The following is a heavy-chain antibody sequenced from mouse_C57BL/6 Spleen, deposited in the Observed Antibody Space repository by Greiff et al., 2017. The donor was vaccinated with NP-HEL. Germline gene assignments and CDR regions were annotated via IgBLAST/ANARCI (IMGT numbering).Heavy chain of an antibody. CDR1: GYTFTNYW. CDR3: ARGDGYQDFDY. J-gene: IGHJ2*01. Sequence: VQLQESGAELVRPGTSVKMSCKASGYTFTNYWIGWAKQRPGHGLEWIGDIYPGGGYTNYNEKFKGKATLTADKSSSTAYMQFSSLTSEDSAIYYCARGDGYQDFDYWGQGTTLTVSS. D-gene: IGHD2-3*01. CDR2: IYPGGGYT. V-gene: IGHV1-63*01.